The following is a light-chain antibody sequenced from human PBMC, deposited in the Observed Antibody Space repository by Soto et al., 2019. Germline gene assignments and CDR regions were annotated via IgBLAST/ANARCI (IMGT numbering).Light chain of an antibody. Sequence: EIVMTQSPATLSVSPGERATLSCRASQSVSNNLAWYQQKLGQAPRLLIYGASTRATGIPARFSGSGSGTEFTLTISSLHSEDFAVYYCQQYYTWPPWTFGQGTKVEIK. CDR2: GAS. V-gene: IGKV3-15*01. J-gene: IGKJ1*01. CDR3: QQYYTWPPWT. CDR1: QSVSNN.